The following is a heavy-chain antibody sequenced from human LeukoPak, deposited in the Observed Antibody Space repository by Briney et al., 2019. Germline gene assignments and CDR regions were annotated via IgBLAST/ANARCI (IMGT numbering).Heavy chain of an antibody. J-gene: IGHJ4*02. CDR2: IYYGGST. Sequence: SETLSLTCTVSGDSISSYYWSWIRQPPGKGLELIGYIYYGGSTYYNPSLESRVTISVDTSKNQFSLKLSSVTAADTAIYYCARIQDIAAAASGSPLFDYWGQGTLVTVSS. CDR1: GDSISSYY. CDR3: ARIQDIAAAASGSPLFDY. V-gene: IGHV4-59*08. D-gene: IGHD6-13*01.